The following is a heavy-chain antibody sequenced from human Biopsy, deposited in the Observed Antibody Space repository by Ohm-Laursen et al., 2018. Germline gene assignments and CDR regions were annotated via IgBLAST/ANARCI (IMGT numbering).Heavy chain of an antibody. Sequence: SLRLSCAASGFTFSGFSMNWVRQAPGKGLGWVSSISASGNHIYYTDSVKGQFTVSRDNGKNSVYLQMNSLRVEDTAVYYCARDGEAKYCKHGVCPSDFWGQGTLVTVSS. J-gene: IGHJ4*02. CDR1: GFTFSGFS. D-gene: IGHD2-8*01. V-gene: IGHV3-21*01. CDR3: ARDGEAKYCKHGVCPSDF. CDR2: ISASGNHI.